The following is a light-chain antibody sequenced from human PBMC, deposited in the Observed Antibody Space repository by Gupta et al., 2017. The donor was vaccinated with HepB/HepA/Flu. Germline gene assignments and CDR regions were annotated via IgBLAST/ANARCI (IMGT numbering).Light chain of an antibody. CDR1: QSLKNNNGNTH. J-gene: IGKJ5*01. Sequence: DVVMSQSPLSLPVTLGQSASISCRSSQSLKNNNGNTHLNWFHQRPGQSPRRLIYQVSNRDSGVPDRFTGSGSGTDFTLNISRVEADDVGFFYCMQVTKWPPVTFGQGTRLEIK. V-gene: IGKV2-30*01. CDR3: MQVTKWPPVT. CDR2: QVS.